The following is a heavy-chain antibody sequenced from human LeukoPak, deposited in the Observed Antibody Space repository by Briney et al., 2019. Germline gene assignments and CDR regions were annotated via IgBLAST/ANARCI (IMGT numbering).Heavy chain of an antibody. Sequence: ASVKVSCKASGYTFTSYGISWVRQAPGQGLEWMGWISAYNGNTNYAQKLQGRVTMTTDTSTSTAYMELRSLRSDDTAVYHCARDSETTVTTYYYYYYMDVWGKGTAVTVSS. J-gene: IGHJ6*03. D-gene: IGHD4-11*01. V-gene: IGHV1-18*01. CDR3: ARDSETTVTTYYYYYYMDV. CDR2: ISAYNGNT. CDR1: GYTFTSYG.